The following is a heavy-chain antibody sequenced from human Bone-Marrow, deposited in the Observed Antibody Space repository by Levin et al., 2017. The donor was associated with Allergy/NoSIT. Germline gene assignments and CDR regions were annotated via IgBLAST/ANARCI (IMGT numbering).Heavy chain of an antibody. CDR1: GYTFTSYG. CDR2: ISAYNGNT. J-gene: IGHJ5*02. D-gene: IGHD3-3*01. Sequence: GESLKISCKASGYTFTSYGISWVRQAPGQGLEWMGWISAYNGNTNYAQKLQGRVTMTTDTSTSTAYMELRSLRSDDTAVYYCARGLLEWPRAGKWFDPWGQGTLVTVSS. V-gene: IGHV1-18*01. CDR3: ARGLLEWPRAGKWFDP.